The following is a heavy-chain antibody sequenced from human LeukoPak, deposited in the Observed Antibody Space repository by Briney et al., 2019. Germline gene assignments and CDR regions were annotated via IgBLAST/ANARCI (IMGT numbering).Heavy chain of an antibody. Sequence: SETLSLTCTVSGGSISSYYWSWIRQPPGKGLEWIGYVYYSGGTNYNPSLKSRVTISVDTSKNQFSLELSSVTAADTAVYYCARQSWRSGWYGPFDYWGQGTLVTVSS. D-gene: IGHD6-19*01. CDR2: VYYSGGT. V-gene: IGHV4-59*08. J-gene: IGHJ4*02. CDR3: ARQSWRSGWYGPFDY. CDR1: GGSISSYY.